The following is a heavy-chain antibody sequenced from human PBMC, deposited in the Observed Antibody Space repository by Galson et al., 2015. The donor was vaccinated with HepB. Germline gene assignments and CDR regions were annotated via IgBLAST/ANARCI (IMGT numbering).Heavy chain of an antibody. V-gene: IGHV3-73*01. D-gene: IGHD2-2*03. J-gene: IGHJ4*02. Sequence: SLRLSCAASGFTFSGSAIHWVRQTSGKGLEWVGRIRSKASNYAAAYAASLKGRFTISRDDSKNMAFLHMKSLKTEDTAVYYCIRLGDSSGYSSRWGQGTLVTVSS. CDR3: IRLGDSSGYSSR. CDR2: IRSKASNYAA. CDR1: GFTFSGSA.